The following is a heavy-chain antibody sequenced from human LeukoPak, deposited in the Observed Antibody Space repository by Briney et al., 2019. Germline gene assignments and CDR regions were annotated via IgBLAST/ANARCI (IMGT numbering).Heavy chain of an antibody. CDR2: INPSGGST. V-gene: IGHV1-46*01. CDR3: ARVAIRPSYSDYVNWFDP. Sequence: ASVKVSCKASAYTFTSYYMHWVRQAPGQGLEWMGIINPSGGSTSYAQKFQGRVTMTRDTSTSTVYMELSSLRSEDTAVYYCARVAIRPSYSDYVNWFDPWGRGTLVTVSS. J-gene: IGHJ5*02. CDR1: AYTFTSYY. D-gene: IGHD4-11*01.